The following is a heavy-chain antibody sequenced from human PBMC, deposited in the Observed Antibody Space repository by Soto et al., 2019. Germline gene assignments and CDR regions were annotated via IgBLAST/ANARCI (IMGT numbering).Heavy chain of an antibody. CDR2: ITSSGGYT. CDR3: ARRIPFGYGMDV. D-gene: IGHD2-21*01. J-gene: IGHJ6*02. V-gene: IGHV3-64*01. Sequence: EVQLVESGGGLVQPGGSLRLSCAASGFTFSSYALHWVRQAPGKGLEYVSSITSSGGYTDYASSVKGRFTISRDNSKTPLYLLMGSLRAEDMAVYYCARRIPFGYGMDVWGQGTTVTVSS. CDR1: GFTFSSYA.